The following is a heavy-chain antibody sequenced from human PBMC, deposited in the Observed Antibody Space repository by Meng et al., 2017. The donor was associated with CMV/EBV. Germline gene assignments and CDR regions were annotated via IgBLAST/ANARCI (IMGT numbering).Heavy chain of an antibody. V-gene: IGHV4-39*07. CDR2: IYYSGST. CDR3: ARSLGARRTGIAAAGFDY. CDR1: GGSISSSSYY. D-gene: IGHD6-13*01. J-gene: IGHJ4*02. Sequence: SETLSLTCTVSGGSISSSSYYWGWIRQPPGKGLEWIGSIYYSGSTYYNPSLKSRVTISVDTSKNQFSLKLSSVTAADTAVYYCARSLGARRTGIAAAGFDYWGQGTLVTVSS.